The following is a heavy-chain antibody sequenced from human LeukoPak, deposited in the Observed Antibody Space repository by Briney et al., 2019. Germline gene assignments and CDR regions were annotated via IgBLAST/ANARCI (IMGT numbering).Heavy chain of an antibody. CDR2: IYHTGNT. D-gene: IGHD3-10*01. CDR3: ARGFFDRGNPGSWFDP. CDR1: GGSINFGAYS. J-gene: IGHJ5*02. Sequence: SQTLSLTCTVSGGSINFGAYSWNWIRRPPGKGLEWIGYIYHTGNTYYNPSLKSRVTKSVDRSKNQFSLRLTSVTAADTAVYYCARGFFDRGNPGSWFDPWGQGTLVTVSS. V-gene: IGHV4-30-2*01.